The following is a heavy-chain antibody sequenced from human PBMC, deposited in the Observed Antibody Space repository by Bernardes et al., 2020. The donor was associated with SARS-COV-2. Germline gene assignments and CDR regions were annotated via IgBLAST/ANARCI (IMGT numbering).Heavy chain of an antibody. Sequence: SETLSLTCTVSGGSISSSSYYWGWIRQPPGKGLEWIGSIYYSGSTYYNPSLKSRVTISVDTSKNQFSLKLSSVTAADTAVYYCARHSTEIVATINNWFDPWGQGTLVTVSS. CDR2: IYYSGST. D-gene: IGHD5-12*01. CDR3: ARHSTEIVATINNWFDP. J-gene: IGHJ5*02. V-gene: IGHV4-39*01. CDR1: GGSISSSSYY.